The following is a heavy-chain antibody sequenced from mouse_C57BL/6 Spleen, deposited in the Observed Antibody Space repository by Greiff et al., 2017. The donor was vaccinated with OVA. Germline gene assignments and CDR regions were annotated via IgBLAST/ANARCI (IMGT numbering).Heavy chain of an antibody. CDR3: AKGEDWYFDV. Sequence: QVQLKESGPGLVAPSQSLSITCTVSGFSFTSYGVSWVRQPPGKGLEWLGVIWGDGSTNYHSALISRLSISKDNSKSHVFLKLNRRQTDDTATDYCAKGEDWYFDVWGTGTTVTVSS. CDR2: IWGDGST. V-gene: IGHV2-3*01. J-gene: IGHJ1*03. CDR1: GFSFTSYG.